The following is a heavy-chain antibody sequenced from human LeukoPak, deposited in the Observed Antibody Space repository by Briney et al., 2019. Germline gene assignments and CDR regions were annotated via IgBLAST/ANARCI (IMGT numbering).Heavy chain of an antibody. J-gene: IGHJ4*02. CDR3: ASGYSYGAFFDY. Sequence: GGSLRLSCAASGFTFSGSSMHWVRQASGKGLEWVGRIRSKAHSYATAYAASVKGRFTISRDDSKNTAYLQMNSLKSDDTAVYYCASGYSYGAFFDYWGQGTLVTVSS. D-gene: IGHD5-18*01. CDR2: IRSKAHSYAT. CDR1: GFTFSGSS. V-gene: IGHV3-73*01.